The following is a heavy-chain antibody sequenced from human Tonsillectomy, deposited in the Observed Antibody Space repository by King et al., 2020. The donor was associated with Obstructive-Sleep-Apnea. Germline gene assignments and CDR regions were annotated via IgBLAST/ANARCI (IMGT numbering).Heavy chain of an antibody. Sequence: QVQLVESGGGVVQPGRSLRLSCAASGFTFSSYGMHWVRQAPGKGLEWVAVISYDGSNKYYADSVKGRFTISRDNSKNTLYLQMNSLRAEDTAVYYCAKDRIVAAGEYFQHWGQGTLVTVSS. CDR1: GFTFSSYG. D-gene: IGHD6-13*01. CDR3: AKDRIVAAGEYFQH. V-gene: IGHV3-30*18. CDR2: ISYDGSNK. J-gene: IGHJ1*01.